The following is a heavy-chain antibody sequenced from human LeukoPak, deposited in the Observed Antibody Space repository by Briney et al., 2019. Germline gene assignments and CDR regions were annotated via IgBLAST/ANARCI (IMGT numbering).Heavy chain of an antibody. J-gene: IGHJ5*02. D-gene: IGHD5-12*01. CDR1: GGSISYGGYY. V-gene: IGHV4-31*03. Sequence: SQTLSLTCTDSGGSISYGGYYWSWIRQHPGKGLEWIVYVSYSGSTYYNSSLESRLIISVDTSKNQFSLKLSSVTAADTAVYYCARAPRGYSGYDFSYWFDPWGQGTLVTVSS. CDR2: VSYSGST. CDR3: ARAPRGYSGYDFSYWFDP.